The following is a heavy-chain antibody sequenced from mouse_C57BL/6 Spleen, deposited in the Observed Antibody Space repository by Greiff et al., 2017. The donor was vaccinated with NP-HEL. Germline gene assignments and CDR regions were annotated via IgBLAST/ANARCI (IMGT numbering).Heavy chain of an antibody. J-gene: IGHJ3*01. CDR3: ARVGIYYEAWFAY. CDR2: IDPSDSET. CDR1: GYTFTSYW. Sequence: QVQLQQPGAELVRPGSSVKLSCKASGYTFTSYWMPWVKQRPIQGLEWIGNIDPSDSETHYNQKFKDKATLTVDKSSSTAYMQLSSLTSEDSAGYYCARVGIYYEAWFAYWGQGTLVTVSA. D-gene: IGHD2-4*01. V-gene: IGHV1-52*01.